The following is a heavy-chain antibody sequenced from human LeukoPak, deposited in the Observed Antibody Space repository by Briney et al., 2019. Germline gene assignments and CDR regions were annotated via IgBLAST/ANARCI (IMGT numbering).Heavy chain of an antibody. J-gene: IGHJ3*02. Sequence: ASVKVSCKSSGYTFSNYYMHWVRQPPGKGLDWMGLINPSAGNTNYAQRFQGRVTMTRNTSTSTVYMELSSLRSEDTAVYYCARIRDGYNDAYDIWGQGTMVTVPS. CDR3: ARIRDGYNDAYDI. CDR1: GYTFSNYY. D-gene: IGHD5-24*01. CDR2: INPSAGNT. V-gene: IGHV1-46*01.